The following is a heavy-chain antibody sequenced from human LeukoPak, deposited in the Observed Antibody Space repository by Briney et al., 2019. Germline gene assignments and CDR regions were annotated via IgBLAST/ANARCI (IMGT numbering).Heavy chain of an antibody. Sequence: SETLSLTCAVYGGSFSGYYWSWIRQPPGKGLEWIGEINHSGSTNYNPSLKSRVTISLDTSKNQFSLKLNSVTAADTAVYYCAREGVAVATLDYWGQGTLVTVSS. CDR3: AREGVAVATLDY. V-gene: IGHV4-34*01. CDR2: INHSGST. CDR1: GGSFSGYY. J-gene: IGHJ4*02. D-gene: IGHD6-19*01.